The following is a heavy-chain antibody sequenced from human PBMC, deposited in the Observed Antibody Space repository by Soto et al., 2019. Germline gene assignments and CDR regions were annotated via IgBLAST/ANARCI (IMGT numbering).Heavy chain of an antibody. CDR3: ARDPNYYDSSGYYAGY. CDR1: GGTFSSYA. J-gene: IGHJ4*02. D-gene: IGHD3-22*01. Sequence: SVKVSCKASGGTFSSYAISWVRQAPGQGLEWMGGIIPIFGTANYAQKFQGRATITADKSTSTAYMELSSLRSEDTAVYYCARDPNYYDSSGYYAGYWGQGTLVTVSS. V-gene: IGHV1-69*06. CDR2: IIPIFGTA.